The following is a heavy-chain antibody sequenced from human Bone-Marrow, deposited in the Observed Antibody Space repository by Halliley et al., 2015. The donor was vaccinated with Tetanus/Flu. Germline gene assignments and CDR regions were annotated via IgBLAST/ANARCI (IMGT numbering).Heavy chain of an antibody. CDR2: IQRDGSER. CDR3: ARANEYSSSWYGKDYYFDH. CDR1: GFTFSSYA. V-gene: IGHV3-7*01. Sequence: AVSGFTFSSYALHWVRQPPGKGLEWVANIQRDGSERYYVDSVKGRFTISRDNAKNSLYLQMNSLRAEDTAVYYCARANEYSSSWYGKDYYFDHWGQGTLVTVSS. D-gene: IGHD6-13*01. J-gene: IGHJ4*02.